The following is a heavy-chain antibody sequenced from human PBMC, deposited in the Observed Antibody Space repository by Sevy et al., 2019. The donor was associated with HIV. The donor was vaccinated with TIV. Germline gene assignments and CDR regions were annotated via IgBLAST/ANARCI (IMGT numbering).Heavy chain of an antibody. CDR2: IFNSGNI. V-gene: IGHV4-59*13. J-gene: IGHJ1*01. CDR3: ARDPGGRYCSSTSCYVYFQH. CDR1: GGSISSYY. Sequence: SETLSLTCTVSGGSISSYYWSWIRQPPGKGLEWIGYIFNSGNIKYNPSLKSRVTISIDTSKNQFSLKLSSVTAADTAVYYCARDPGGRYCSSTSCYVYFQHGGQGTLVTVSS. D-gene: IGHD2-2*01.